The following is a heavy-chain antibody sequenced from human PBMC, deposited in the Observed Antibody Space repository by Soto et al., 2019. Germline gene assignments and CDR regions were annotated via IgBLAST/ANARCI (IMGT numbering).Heavy chain of an antibody. CDR2: IYYSGST. D-gene: IGHD6-6*01. V-gene: IGHV4-39*07. J-gene: IGHJ4*02. CDR3: ARNDDGTLAPQSSARGGYFDY. CDR1: GGSISSSSYY. Sequence: SETLSLTCTVSGGSISSSSYYWGWIRQPPGKGLEWIGSIYYSGSTYYNPSHKSRVTISVDTSKNQFSLKLSSVTAADTAVYYCARNDDGTLAPQSSARGGYFDYWGQGTLVTVSS.